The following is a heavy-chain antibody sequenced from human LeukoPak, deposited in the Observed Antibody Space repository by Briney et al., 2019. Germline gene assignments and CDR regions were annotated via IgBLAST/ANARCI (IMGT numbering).Heavy chain of an antibody. V-gene: IGHV1-46*01. CDR1: GYTFTSYY. Sequence: ASVKVSCKASGYTFTSYYMHWVRQAPGQGLEWMGIINPSGGSTSYAQKFQGRVTMTRDMSTSTVYMELSSLRSEDTAVYYCARDPRGIAVAGTPSDPWGQGTLVTVSS. CDR3: ARDPRGIAVAGTPSDP. CDR2: INPSGGST. D-gene: IGHD6-19*01. J-gene: IGHJ5*02.